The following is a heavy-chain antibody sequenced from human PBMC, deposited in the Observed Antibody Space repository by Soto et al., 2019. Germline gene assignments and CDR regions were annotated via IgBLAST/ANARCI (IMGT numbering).Heavy chain of an antibody. CDR2: ISAYNGNT. CDR3: ARHNLYDYIWGSYRYTDAFDI. CDR1: GYTFTIYG. D-gene: IGHD3-16*02. J-gene: IGHJ3*02. V-gene: IGHV1-18*01. Sequence: ASVKVSCKASGYTFTIYGISWVRQAPGQGLEWMGWISAYNGNTNYAQKLQGRVTMTTDTSTSTAYMELRSLRSDDTAVYYCARHNLYDYIWGSYRYTDAFDIWGQGTMVTVSS.